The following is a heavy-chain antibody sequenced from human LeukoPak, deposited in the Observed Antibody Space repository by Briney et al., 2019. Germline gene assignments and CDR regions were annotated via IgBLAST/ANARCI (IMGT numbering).Heavy chain of an antibody. CDR1: GFTSSSYE. Sequence: GGSLRLSCAASGFTSSSYEMNWVRQAPGKGLEWVSYISSSGSTIYYADSVKGRFTISRDNAKNSLYLQMNSLRAEDTAVYYCARDSLGASFDPWGQGTLVTVSS. J-gene: IGHJ5*02. CDR2: ISSSGSTI. D-gene: IGHD3-16*01. V-gene: IGHV3-48*03. CDR3: ARDSLGASFDP.